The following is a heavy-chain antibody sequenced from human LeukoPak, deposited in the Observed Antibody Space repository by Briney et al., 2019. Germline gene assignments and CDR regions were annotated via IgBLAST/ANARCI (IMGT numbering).Heavy chain of an antibody. CDR1: GGSISSYY. CDR2: IDYSGST. D-gene: IGHD1-14*01. V-gene: IGHV4-59*12. J-gene: IGHJ5*02. Sequence: SETLSLTCTVSGGSISSYYWSWIRQPPGKGLEWIGYIDYSGSTNYNPSLKSRVTISVDTSKNQFSLKLSSVTAADTAVYYCARDHRGWFDPWGQGTLVTVSS. CDR3: ARDHRGWFDP.